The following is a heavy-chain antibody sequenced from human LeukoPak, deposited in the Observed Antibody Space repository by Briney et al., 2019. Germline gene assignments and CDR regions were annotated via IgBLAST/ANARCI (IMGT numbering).Heavy chain of an antibody. CDR1: GFTFSSYA. CDR2: ISGSGGST. V-gene: IGHV3-23*01. CDR3: AKLFSYYDSSGYCDY. J-gene: IGHJ4*02. D-gene: IGHD3-22*01. Sequence: SGGSLRLSCAASGFTFSSYAMSWVRQAPGKGLEWVSAISGSGGSTYYADSVKGRFTISRDNSKNTLYLQMNSLRAEDTAVYYCAKLFSYYDSSGYCDYWGQGTLVTVSS.